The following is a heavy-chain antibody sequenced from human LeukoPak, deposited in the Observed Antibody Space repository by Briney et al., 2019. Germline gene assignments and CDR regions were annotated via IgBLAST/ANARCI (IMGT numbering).Heavy chain of an antibody. D-gene: IGHD6-19*01. V-gene: IGHV3-48*01. CDR1: GFTFSSYS. CDR3: ARDPSSGWYLKGWFDP. CDR2: ISSSSSTI. J-gene: IGHJ5*02. Sequence: GGSLRLSCAASGFTFSSYSMNWVRQAPGKGLEWVSYISSSSSTIYYADSVKGRFTISRDNAKNSLYLQMNSLRAEDTAVYYCARDPSSGWYLKGWFDPWGQGTLVTVSS.